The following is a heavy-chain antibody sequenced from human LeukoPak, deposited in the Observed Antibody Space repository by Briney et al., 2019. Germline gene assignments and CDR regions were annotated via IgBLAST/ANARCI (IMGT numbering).Heavy chain of an antibody. CDR2: IYYSGST. D-gene: IGHD1-26*01. CDR3: AKYYKGSWYFDY. J-gene: IGHJ4*02. Sequence: SETLSLTCAVYGGSFSGYYWSWIRQPPGKGLEWIGYIYYSGSTNYNPSLKSRVTISVDTPKNQFSLKLSSVTAADTAVYYCAKYYKGSWYFDYWGQGTLVTVSS. V-gene: IGHV4-59*01. CDR1: GGSFSGYY.